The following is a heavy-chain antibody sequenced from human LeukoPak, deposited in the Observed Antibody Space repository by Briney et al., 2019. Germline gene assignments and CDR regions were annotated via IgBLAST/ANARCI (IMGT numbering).Heavy chain of an antibody. CDR1: GGSISSYY. D-gene: IGHD5-18*01. V-gene: IGHV4-59*01. CDR2: IYYSGST. J-gene: IGHJ4*02. Sequence: SETLSLTCTVSGGSISSYYWSWIRQPPGKGLEWIGYIYYSGSTNYNPSLKSRVTISVDTSKNQFSLKLSSVTAADTAVCYCARDGGQRGYSYGYALDFDYWGQGTLVTVSS. CDR3: ARDGGQRGYSYGYALDFDY.